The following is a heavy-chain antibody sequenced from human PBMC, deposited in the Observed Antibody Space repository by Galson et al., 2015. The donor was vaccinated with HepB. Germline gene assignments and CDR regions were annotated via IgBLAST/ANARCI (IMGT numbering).Heavy chain of an antibody. D-gene: IGHD3-3*01. CDR3: AKALWSGYRPARSYMDV. J-gene: IGHJ6*03. Sequence: SLRLSCAASGFTFSSYAMSWVRQAPGKGLEWVSAISGSGGSTYYADSVKGRFTISRDNSKNTLYLQMNSLRAEDTAVYYCAKALWSGYRPARSYMDVWGKGTTVTVSS. CDR1: GFTFSSYA. V-gene: IGHV3-23*01. CDR2: ISGSGGST.